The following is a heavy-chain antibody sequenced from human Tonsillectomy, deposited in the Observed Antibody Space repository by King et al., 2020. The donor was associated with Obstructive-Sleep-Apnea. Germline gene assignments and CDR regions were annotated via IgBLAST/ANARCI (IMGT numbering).Heavy chain of an antibody. CDR2: ISHSGST. V-gene: IGHV4-38-2*02. CDR3: ASDSPDLAVTEYYFNY. D-gene: IGHD2-21*02. CDR1: GYSISIAFY. Sequence: QLQESGPGLVKPSETLSLTCTVSGYSISIAFYWGWIRQPPGKGLEWIGAISHSGSTYYNPSLKSRVTISVDTSKNQFSLKLSSVTAADTAVYYCASDSPDLAVTEYYFNYWGQGTLVTVSS. J-gene: IGHJ4*02.